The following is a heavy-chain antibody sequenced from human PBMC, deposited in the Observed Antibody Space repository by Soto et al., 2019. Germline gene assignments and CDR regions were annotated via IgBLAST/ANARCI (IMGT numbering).Heavy chain of an antibody. CDR2: IGTDSNT. CDR3: VRKNPGTRPFDY. CDR1: GFTFDTYA. J-gene: IGHJ4*01. Sequence: HPGGSLRLSCAASGFTFDTYAMSWVRQAPGKGLAWVSAIGTDSNTYYADSVKGRFTISRDNSRTTLYLQMNSLRAEDTALYYCVRKNPGTRPFDYWGQGTLVTVSS. V-gene: IGHV3-23*01.